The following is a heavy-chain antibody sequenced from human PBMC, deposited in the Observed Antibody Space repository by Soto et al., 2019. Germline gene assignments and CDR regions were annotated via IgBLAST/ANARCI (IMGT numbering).Heavy chain of an antibody. J-gene: IGHJ4*02. CDR3: ANDHRVFHY. V-gene: IGHV3-23*01. CDR2: ITGSGGST. D-gene: IGHD3-10*01. Sequence: GGSLRLSCVVSGRPFSNFAMSWVRQAPGKGLVWVSAITGSGGSTFFAAAVKGRFTISRDNSKNTLSLQLNSPRAEATAVYYCANDHRVFHYWCQGSLVAVS. CDR1: GRPFSNFA.